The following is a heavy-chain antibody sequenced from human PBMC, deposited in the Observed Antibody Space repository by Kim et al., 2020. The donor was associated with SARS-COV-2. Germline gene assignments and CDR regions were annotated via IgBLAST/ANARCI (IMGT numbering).Heavy chain of an antibody. CDR2: ISGSGGST. J-gene: IGHJ3*02. D-gene: IGHD3-22*01. Sequence: GGSLRLSCAASGFTFSSYAMSWVRQAPGKGLEWVSAISGSGGSTYYADSVKGRFTISRDNSKNTLYLQMNSLRAEDTAVYYCAKDDRWDSSGQKNWGDAFDIWGQGTMVTVSS. CDR3: AKDDRWDSSGQKNWGDAFDI. CDR1: GFTFSSYA. V-gene: IGHV3-23*01.